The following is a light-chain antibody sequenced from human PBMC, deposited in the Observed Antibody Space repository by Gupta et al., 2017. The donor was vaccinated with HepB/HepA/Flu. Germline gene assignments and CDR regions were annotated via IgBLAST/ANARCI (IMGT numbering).Light chain of an antibody. J-gene: IGLJ2*01. V-gene: IGLV1-44*01. Sequence: QSVLTQSTSVSGTPGQRVTISCSGSSSNVGRNNVNWYQQLPGTAPKLLIYYNDERPSRVPDRISGSKSGTSASLAISGLQSEDEADYYCAAWDTSLNVVVFGGGTKLTVL. CDR2: YND. CDR3: AAWDTSLNVVV. CDR1: SSNVGRNN.